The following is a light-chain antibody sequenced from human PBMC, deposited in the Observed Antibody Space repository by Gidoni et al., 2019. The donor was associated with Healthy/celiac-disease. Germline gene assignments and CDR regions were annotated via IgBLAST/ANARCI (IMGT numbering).Light chain of an antibody. CDR1: QSVSSY. J-gene: IGKJ5*01. Sequence: EIVFTQSPATLSLSTGERATLSCRASQSVSSYLAWYQQKPGQAPRLLIYDASNRATGIPARFSGSGSGTDFTLTISSLEPEDFAVYYCQQRSNWPLITFGQGTRLEIK. V-gene: IGKV3-11*01. CDR3: QQRSNWPLIT. CDR2: DAS.